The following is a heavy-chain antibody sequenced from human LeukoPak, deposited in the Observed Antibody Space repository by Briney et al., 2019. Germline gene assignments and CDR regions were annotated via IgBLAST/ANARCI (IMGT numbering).Heavy chain of an antibody. D-gene: IGHD3-10*01. CDR1: GFTFSSYS. J-gene: IGHJ3*02. V-gene: IGHV3-7*01. CDR3: ARVRARMRPDAFDI. Sequence: PGGSLRLSCAASGFTFSSYSMSWVRQAPGKGLEWVANIKQDGSEKYYVDSVKGRFTISRDNAKKSLYLQMNSLRAEDTAVYYCARVRARMRPDAFDIWGQGTMVTVSS. CDR2: IKQDGSEK.